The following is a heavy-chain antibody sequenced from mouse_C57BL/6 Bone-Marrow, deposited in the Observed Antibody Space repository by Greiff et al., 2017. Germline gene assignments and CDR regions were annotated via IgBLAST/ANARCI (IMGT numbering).Heavy chain of an antibody. CDR1: GYTFTSYW. J-gene: IGHJ3*01. CDR3: ARPIYDGYYEAWFAY. D-gene: IGHD2-3*01. V-gene: IGHV1-72*01. CDR2: IDPNSGGT. Sequence: VQGVESGAELVKPGASVKLSCKASGYTFTSYWMHWVKQRPGRGLEWIGRIDPNSGGTKYNEKFKSKATLTVDKPSSTAYMQLSSLTSEDSAVYYCARPIYDGYYEAWFAYWGQGTLVTVSA.